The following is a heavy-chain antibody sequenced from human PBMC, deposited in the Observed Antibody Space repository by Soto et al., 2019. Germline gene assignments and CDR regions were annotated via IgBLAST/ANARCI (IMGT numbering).Heavy chain of an antibody. J-gene: IGHJ3*02. V-gene: IGHV3-48*03. Sequence: GSLTLSSPPSGFSLTTYDMNWVRQAPGKGLGWVSYIRSSGSTIYYADSVTVRFSISRDNPKNSPYLQMNSLRAEDTAVYECARNRWGKIAVAGHHRYDDYFDIWGQGTMVTVSS. CDR3: ARNRWGKIAVAGHHRYDDYFDI. CDR1: GFSLTTYD. D-gene: IGHD6-19*01. CDR2: IRSSGSTI.